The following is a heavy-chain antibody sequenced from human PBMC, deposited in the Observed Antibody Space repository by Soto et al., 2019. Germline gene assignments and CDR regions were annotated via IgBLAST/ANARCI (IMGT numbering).Heavy chain of an antibody. J-gene: IGHJ4*02. CDR3: ATESSHYGNPDY. D-gene: IGHD3-16*01. V-gene: IGHV4-59*01. CDR1: GGSISSYY. CDR2: IYYSGST. Sequence: TSETLSLTCTVSGGSISSYYWSWIRQPPGKGLEWIGYIYYSGSTNYNPSLKSRVTISVDTSKNQFSLKLSSVTAADTAVYYCATESSHYGNPDYWGQGTLVTVSS.